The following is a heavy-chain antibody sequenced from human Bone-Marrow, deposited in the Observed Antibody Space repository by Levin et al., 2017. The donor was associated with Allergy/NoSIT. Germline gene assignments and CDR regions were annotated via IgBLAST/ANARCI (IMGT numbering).Heavy chain of an antibody. CDR2: ISYDGNNE. V-gene: IGHV3-30*18. J-gene: IGHJ6*02. CDR3: AKSSDTAMIFYYGMDV. CDR1: GFTFSTYG. D-gene: IGHD5-18*01. Sequence: GESLKISCAASGFTFSTYGIHWVRQAPGKGLEWVALISYDGNNEYYADSVKGRFIISRDNSKNTLFLQMSSLRAEDTAIYYCAKSSDTAMIFYYGMDVWGQGTTVTVSS.